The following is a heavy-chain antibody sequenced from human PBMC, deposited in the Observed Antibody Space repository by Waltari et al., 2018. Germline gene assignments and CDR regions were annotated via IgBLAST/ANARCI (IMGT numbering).Heavy chain of an antibody. CDR2: INHSGSA. V-gene: IGHV4-34*01. Sequence: QVQLQQWGAGLLKPSETLSLTCAVYGGSFSGYYWSWIRQPPGKGLGWIGEINHSGSAKYSPSLKSRVTISVDTSKNQFSLKLSSVTAADTAVYYCARALGFSSSSGRIDSWGQGTLVTVSS. CDR1: GGSFSGYY. CDR3: ARALGFSSSSGRIDS. D-gene: IGHD6-6*01. J-gene: IGHJ4*02.